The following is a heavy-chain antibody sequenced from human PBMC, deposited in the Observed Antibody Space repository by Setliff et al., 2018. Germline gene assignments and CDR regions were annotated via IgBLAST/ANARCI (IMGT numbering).Heavy chain of an antibody. V-gene: IGHV4-59*01. Sequence: SETLSLTCTVSGGSISHYFWSWIRQPPGKGLEWIGYIYHNGNTNFKPSLKTRVSMSVDTSKNQIALNLKSVTAADTAVYYCARDRTAYSYGLDVWGQGTTVTVSS. CDR3: ARDRTAYSYGLDV. D-gene: IGHD5-18*01. CDR2: IYHNGNT. CDR1: GGSISHYF. J-gene: IGHJ6*02.